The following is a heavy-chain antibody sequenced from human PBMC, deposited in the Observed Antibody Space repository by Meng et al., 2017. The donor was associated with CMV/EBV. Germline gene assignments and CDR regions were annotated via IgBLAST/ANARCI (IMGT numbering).Heavy chain of an antibody. Sequence: GESLKISCAASGFTFSSYSMNWVRQAPGKGLEWVSSISSSSSYIYYADSVKGRFTISRDNAKNPLYLQMNSLRAEDTAVYYCASFGVAAAPLGMDVWGQGTTVTVSS. CDR3: ASFGVAAAPLGMDV. V-gene: IGHV3-21*01. CDR2: ISSSSSYI. CDR1: GFTFSSYS. D-gene: IGHD6-13*01. J-gene: IGHJ6*02.